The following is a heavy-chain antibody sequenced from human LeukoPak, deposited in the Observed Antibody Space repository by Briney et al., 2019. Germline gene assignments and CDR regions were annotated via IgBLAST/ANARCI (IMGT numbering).Heavy chain of an antibody. J-gene: IGHJ4*02. Sequence: PSETLSLTCTVSGGSISSHYWSWIRQPPGKGLEWIGYIYYSGSTNYNPSLKSRVTISVDTSKNQFSLKLSSVTAADTAVYYCARRSLVYGSGSYSFDYWGQGTLVTVSS. CDR2: IYYSGST. V-gene: IGHV4-59*11. D-gene: IGHD3-10*01. CDR1: GGSISSHY. CDR3: ARRSLVYGSGSYSFDY.